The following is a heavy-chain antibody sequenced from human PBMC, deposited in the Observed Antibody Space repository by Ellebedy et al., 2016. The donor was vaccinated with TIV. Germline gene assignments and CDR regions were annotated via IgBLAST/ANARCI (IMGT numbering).Heavy chain of an antibody. J-gene: IGHJ4*02. CDR3: ARSGGWYTPYDY. D-gene: IGHD6-19*01. Sequence: MPSETLSLTCTVSGDSISGYYWSWIRQPPGKGLEWIGYIYSSGSGAYNPSLKSRGTMSAATSRGQFSLRLNSVTAADTAVYYCARSGGWYTPYDYWGQGTLVTVSS. V-gene: IGHV4-59*01. CDR1: GDSISGYY. CDR2: IYSSGSG.